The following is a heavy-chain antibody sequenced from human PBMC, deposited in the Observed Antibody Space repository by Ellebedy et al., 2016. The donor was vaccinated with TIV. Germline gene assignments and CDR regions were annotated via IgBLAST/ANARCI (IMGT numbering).Heavy chain of an antibody. CDR3: ARDRGYSGYDGDPPSGYYGMDV. D-gene: IGHD5-12*01. J-gene: IGHJ6*02. V-gene: IGHV3-33*01. Sequence: PGGSLRLSCAASGFTFSSYGMHRVRQAPGKGLEWVAVIWYDGSNTYYADSVKGRFTISRDNSKNTLYLQMNSLRAEDTAVYYCARDRGYSGYDGDPPSGYYGMDVWGQGTTVTVSS. CDR2: IWYDGSNT. CDR1: GFTFSSYG.